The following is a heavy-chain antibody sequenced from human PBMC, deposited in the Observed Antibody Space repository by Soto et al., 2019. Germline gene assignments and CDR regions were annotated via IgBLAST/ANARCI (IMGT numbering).Heavy chain of an antibody. CDR2: IIPIFGTA. D-gene: IGHD1-26*01. Sequence: GASVKVSCKASGGTFSSYAISWVRQAPGQGLEWMGGIIPIFGTANYAQKFQGRVTITADKSTSTAYMELSSLRSEDTAVYYCAREHVGATDYYYYYGMDVWGQGTTVTVSS. V-gene: IGHV1-69*06. J-gene: IGHJ6*02. CDR3: AREHVGATDYYYYYGMDV. CDR1: GGTFSSYA.